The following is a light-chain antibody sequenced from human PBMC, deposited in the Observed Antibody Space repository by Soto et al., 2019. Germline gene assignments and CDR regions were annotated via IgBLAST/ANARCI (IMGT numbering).Light chain of an antibody. CDR1: QSVTSNY. CDR3: QQYTDGPLT. V-gene: IGKV3-20*01. Sequence: EVVMTQSPATLSVSPGERATLSCRARQSVTSNYLAGNPQKPGQAPRLLIYSVSSRATGVPDRFSGSGSGTDITLTISRLGPEDFAVYYWQQYTDGPLTCGQGTKVEGK. CDR2: SVS. J-gene: IGKJ1*01.